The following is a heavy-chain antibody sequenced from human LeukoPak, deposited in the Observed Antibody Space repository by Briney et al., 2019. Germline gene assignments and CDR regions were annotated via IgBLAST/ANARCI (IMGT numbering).Heavy chain of an antibody. CDR1: GFSFRDFA. V-gene: IGHV3-23*01. CDR3: AKILRPVTSFPQFYFFGMDV. J-gene: IGHJ6*04. D-gene: IGHD4-17*01. Sequence: GSLRLSCAASGFSFRDFAMTWVRQAPGKGLEWVSTVSGTGDDTYYSDTVKGRFTMSRDNSENTLDLQMNSPRVEDTAVYYCAKILRPVTSFPQFYFFGMDVWGKGATVTVSS. CDR2: VSGTGDDT.